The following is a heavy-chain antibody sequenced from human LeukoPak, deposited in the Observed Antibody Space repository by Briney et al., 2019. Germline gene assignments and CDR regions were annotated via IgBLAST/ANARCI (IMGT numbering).Heavy chain of an antibody. V-gene: IGHV3-23*01. CDR1: GFTFSSYA. Sequence: PGGSLRLSCAASGFTFSSYAMSWVRQAPGKGLEWVSAISGSGGSTYYADSVKGRFTISRDNSKNTLYLQMNSLRAEDTAVYYCATALGYCSGGSCYFDYWGQGTLVTVSS. J-gene: IGHJ4*02. D-gene: IGHD2-15*01. CDR2: ISGSGGST. CDR3: ATALGYCSGGSCYFDY.